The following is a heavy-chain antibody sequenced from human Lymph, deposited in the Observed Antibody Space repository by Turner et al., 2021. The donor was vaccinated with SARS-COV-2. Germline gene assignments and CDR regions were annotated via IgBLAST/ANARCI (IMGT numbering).Heavy chain of an antibody. CDR3: AKVRSIFGVVIGGMDV. CDR2: ISYDGSNK. CDR1: GFPFSSYG. D-gene: IGHD3-3*01. J-gene: IGHJ6*02. V-gene: IGHV3-30*18. Sequence: QVQLVESGGGVVQPGRSLRLSCAASGFPFSSYGKHWVRQAPGKGLEWGAVISYDGSNKYYADSVKVRFTISRDNSKNTLYLQMNSLRAEDTAVYYCAKVRSIFGVVIGGMDVWGQGTTVTVSS.